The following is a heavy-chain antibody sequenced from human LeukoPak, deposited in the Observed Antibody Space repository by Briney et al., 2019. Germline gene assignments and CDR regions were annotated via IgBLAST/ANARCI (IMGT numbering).Heavy chain of an antibody. CDR3: ARDPDGSGWYYYFDY. J-gene: IGHJ4*02. V-gene: IGHV1-2*02. D-gene: IGHD6-19*01. CDR1: GYTFTGYH. CDR2: INPNSGGT. Sequence: ASVKLSCKASGYTFTGYHMHWVRQAPGQGLEWMGWINPNSGGTNYAQKFQGRVTMTRDTSISTAYMELSRLKSDDTAVYYCARDPDGSGWYYYFDYRGQGTLVTVSS.